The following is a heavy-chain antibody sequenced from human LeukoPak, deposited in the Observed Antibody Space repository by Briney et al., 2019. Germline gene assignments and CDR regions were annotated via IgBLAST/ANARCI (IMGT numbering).Heavy chain of an antibody. J-gene: IGHJ4*02. CDR2: INPNSGGT. CDR3: ARDDYGSSWYGDY. CDR1: GYTFTGYY. Sequence: ASVKVSCKASGYTFTGYYMHWVRQAPGQGLEWMGWINPNSGGTNYAQKFQGRVTMTTDTSTSTAYMELRSLRSDDTAVYYCARDDYGSSWYGDYWGQGTLVTVSS. V-gene: IGHV1-2*02. D-gene: IGHD6-13*01.